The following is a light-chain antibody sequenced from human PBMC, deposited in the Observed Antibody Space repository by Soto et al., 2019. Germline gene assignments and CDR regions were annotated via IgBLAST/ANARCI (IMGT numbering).Light chain of an antibody. Sequence: DIPMTQSPSSLSASVGDRVTITCRASQSISSYLNWYQQKPGKVPKLLIYAESSLQSGVPSRFSGSGSGTDFTLTISSLQPEDFATYYCQQSYGTPWTFGQGTKVEIK. V-gene: IGKV1-39*01. CDR2: AES. J-gene: IGKJ1*01. CDR3: QQSYGTPWT. CDR1: QSISSY.